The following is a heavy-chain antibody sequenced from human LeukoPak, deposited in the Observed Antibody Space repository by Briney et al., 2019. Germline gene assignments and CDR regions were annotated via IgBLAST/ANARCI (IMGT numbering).Heavy chain of an antibody. CDR2: IKRDGRST. D-gene: IGHD2-15*01. V-gene: IGHV3-74*01. Sequence: SGGSLRLSCAASGFTFSSYWMHWVRQAPGKGLVWVSRIKRDGRSTNYADSVKGRFTISRENAKNTVYAQMYSLRAEDTAVYYCAREVSSRGSCYYDYWGQGTLVTVSS. CDR3: AREVSSRGSCYYDY. J-gene: IGHJ4*02. CDR1: GFTFSSYW.